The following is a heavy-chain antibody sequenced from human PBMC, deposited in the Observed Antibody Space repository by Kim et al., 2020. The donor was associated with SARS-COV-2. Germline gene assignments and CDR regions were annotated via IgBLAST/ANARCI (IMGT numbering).Heavy chain of an antibody. D-gene: IGHD2-15*01. CDR3: ARATGCSDTTCAFWYFDV. V-gene: IGHV4-31*11. J-gene: IGHJ2*01. Sequence: SETLSITCAVSGGSIGGSDYYWSWIRQHPETGLEWIGFMYYTGGSYYYNPSLKSRVSISVDTSKNQFSLKMKYMTASDTALYYCARATGCSDTTCAFWYFDVWGRGSLASVAT. CDR2: MYYTGGSY. CDR1: GGSIGGSDYY.